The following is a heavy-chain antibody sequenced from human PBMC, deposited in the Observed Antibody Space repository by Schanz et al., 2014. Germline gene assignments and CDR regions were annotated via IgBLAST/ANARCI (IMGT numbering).Heavy chain of an antibody. J-gene: IGHJ4*02. CDR2: ISGSGGST. V-gene: IGHV3-23*01. CDR3: ASPSGYSDSGTYFDF. D-gene: IGHD1-26*01. CDR1: GFTFSTYA. Sequence: EVQLLDSGGGLVQPGGSLRLSCAASGFTFSTYAMSWVRQAPGKGLEWVSAISGSGGSTYYADSVKGRFTISRDNAKNSLYLQMNSLRTEDTAVYYCASPSGYSDSGTYFDFWGQGTLVTVSS.